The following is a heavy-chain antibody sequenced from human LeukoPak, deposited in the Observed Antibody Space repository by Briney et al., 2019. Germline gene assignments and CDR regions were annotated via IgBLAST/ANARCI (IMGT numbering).Heavy chain of an antibody. J-gene: IGHJ4*02. Sequence: PSETLSLTCAVYGGSFSGYYWSWIRQPPGKGLEWIGEINHSGSTNYNPSLKSRVTISVDTSKNQFSLKLSSVTAADTAVYYCARGSPPYYDFWSGYPYYFDYWGQGTLVTVSS. CDR3: ARGSPPYYDFWSGYPYYFDY. CDR1: GGSFSGYY. V-gene: IGHV4-34*01. D-gene: IGHD3-3*01. CDR2: INHSGST.